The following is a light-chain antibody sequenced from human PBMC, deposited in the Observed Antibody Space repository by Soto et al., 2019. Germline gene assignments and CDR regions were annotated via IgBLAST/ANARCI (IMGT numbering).Light chain of an antibody. Sequence: SALTQPPSASGSPGQSVTISCTGSSSDVGGHNHVSWYQQHPGKAPKLMIYEVSKRPSGVPDRFSGSKSVNTASLTVSGRQAEDEADYYCSSYAGSMNLIFGGGTKLTVL. V-gene: IGLV2-8*01. CDR2: EVS. CDR3: SSYAGSMNLI. J-gene: IGLJ2*01. CDR1: SSDVGGHNH.